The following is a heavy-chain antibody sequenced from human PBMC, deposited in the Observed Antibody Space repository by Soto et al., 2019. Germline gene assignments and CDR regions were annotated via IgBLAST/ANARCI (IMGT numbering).Heavy chain of an antibody. J-gene: IGHJ4*02. CDR2: IWYDGSNK. CDR3: ARDFAVSRSYSYSIDY. CDR1: GFTFSSYG. V-gene: IGHV3-33*01. Sequence: QVQLVESGGGVVQPGRSLRLSCAASGFTFSSYGMHWVRQAPGKGLEWVAVIWYDGSNKYYADSVKGRFTISRDNSKNTQYLQMNSMRAEDTAVYYCARDFAVSRSYSYSIDYWGQRTLVTVSS. D-gene: IGHD5-18*01.